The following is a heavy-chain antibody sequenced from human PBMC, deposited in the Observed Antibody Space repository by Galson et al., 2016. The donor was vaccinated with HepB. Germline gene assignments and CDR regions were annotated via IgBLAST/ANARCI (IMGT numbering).Heavy chain of an antibody. CDR2: IETSGAT. D-gene: IGHD2-2*01. V-gene: IGHV3-13*01. J-gene: IGHJ6*04. Sequence: SLRLSCAASGFTFSIHDMHWVRQATGKGLEWVSAIETSGATYYPDPVKGRFTISRENGKNSLYLQVDSLRAGDTAVYYCTRGKSLWTMPWNYGLDVWGKGTTVTVSS. CDR3: TRGKSLWTMPWNYGLDV. CDR1: GFTFSIHD.